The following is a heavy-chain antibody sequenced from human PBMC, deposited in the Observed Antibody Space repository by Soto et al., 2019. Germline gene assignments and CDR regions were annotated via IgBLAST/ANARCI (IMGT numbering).Heavy chain of an antibody. Sequence: EVQLVESGGGLVQPGGSLRLSCAASGFTFSSYWMSWVRQAPGTGLEWVANIKQDGSEKHYVDSVNGRFTISRDNANNSLYLQVNSLRAEDTAVFYCVRGGSAFDIWGQGTMVTVSS. CDR1: GFTFSSYW. J-gene: IGHJ3*02. D-gene: IGHD1-26*01. CDR3: VRGGSAFDI. CDR2: IKQDGSEK. V-gene: IGHV3-7*04.